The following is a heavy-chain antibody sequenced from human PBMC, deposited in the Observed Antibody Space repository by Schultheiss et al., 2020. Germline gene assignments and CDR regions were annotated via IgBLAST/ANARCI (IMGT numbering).Heavy chain of an antibody. CDR1: GFTLNSYS. D-gene: IGHD3-9*01. V-gene: IGHV3-23*01. J-gene: IGHJ4*02. Sequence: GESLKISCVASGFTLNSYSMNWVRLAPGKGLEWVSSLSSSGTNMYYADSVRGRFTISRDDSRNTLYLQMNSLRAEDTALYYCAKRGGTGYNHFDHWGQGALVTVS. CDR3: AKRGGTGYNHFDH. CDR2: LSSSGTNM.